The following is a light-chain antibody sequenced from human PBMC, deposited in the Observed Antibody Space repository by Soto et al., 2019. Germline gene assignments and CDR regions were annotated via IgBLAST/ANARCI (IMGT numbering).Light chain of an antibody. V-gene: IGLV2-8*01. J-gene: IGLJ1*01. CDR1: SRDVGAYKF. CDR2: DVS. CDR3: SSYAGNNNDV. Sequence: QSVLTQPPSASGSPGQSVTISCTGTSRDVGAYKFVSWYQQHPGKAPKLLIYDVSKRPTGVPDRFSGSKSGNTASLTVSGLQADDEADYYCSSYAGNNNDVFGSATKVTVL.